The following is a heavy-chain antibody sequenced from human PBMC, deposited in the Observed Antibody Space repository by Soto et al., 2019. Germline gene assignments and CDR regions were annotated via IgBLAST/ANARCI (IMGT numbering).Heavy chain of an antibody. CDR1: GFTFSRYS. CDR2: ISSSSSYI. CDR3: ARPPEIAAAGTYYYYGMDV. Sequence: ESGGGLVKPGGSLRLSCAASGFTFSRYSMNWVRQAPGKGLEWVSSISSSSSYIYYADSVKGRFTISRDNAKNSLYLQMNSLRAEDTAVYYCARPPEIAAAGTYYYYGMDVWGQGTTVTVSS. J-gene: IGHJ6*02. V-gene: IGHV3-21*01. D-gene: IGHD6-13*01.